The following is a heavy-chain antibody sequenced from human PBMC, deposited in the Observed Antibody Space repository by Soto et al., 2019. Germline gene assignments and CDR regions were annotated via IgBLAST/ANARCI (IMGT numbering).Heavy chain of an antibody. J-gene: IGHJ5*02. CDR3: ARERDFGAENYYNWAYNYFDP. CDR2: ISYDGNNK. CDR1: GFTVSSFT. D-gene: IGHD3-10*01. Sequence: QVQLVESGEGVVQPGRSLTLSCAASGFTVSSFTMHWVRQAPGKGLVWVAVISYDGNNKTYADSVRGRFTISRDNSTNTLLLQMNSLKTEETAVYYSARERDFGAENYYNWAYNYFDPWRQGTLGTVSS. V-gene: IGHV3-30-3*01.